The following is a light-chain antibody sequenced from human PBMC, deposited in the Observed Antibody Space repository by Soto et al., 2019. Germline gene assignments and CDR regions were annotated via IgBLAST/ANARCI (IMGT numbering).Light chain of an antibody. V-gene: IGKV1-5*01. J-gene: IGKJ1*01. CDR1: QTINNW. CDR3: QRYNSYPWT. Sequence: DIQMTQSPSTLSASIGDRVTITCRASQTINNWLAWYQQKPGKAPNLLIYHASSLETGVQSRFSGSAFGTEFTLTSSSLQPDDFATYYCQRYNSYPWTFGQGTKVEIK. CDR2: HAS.